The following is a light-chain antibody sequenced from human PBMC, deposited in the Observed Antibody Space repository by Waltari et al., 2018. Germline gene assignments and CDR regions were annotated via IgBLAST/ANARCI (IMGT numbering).Light chain of an antibody. CDR3: PQGNNCPPT. V-gene: IGKV1-12*01. CDR1: QDISNF. CDR2: AAS. J-gene: IGKJ1*01. Sequence: DVQLTQSPSSVSASVGDRVTITCRASQDISNFLAWYQQKPGKAPKFLIYAASTLQTGVPSRFSGSGSGTEFTLTNSGLQPEDFAAYFCPQGNNCPPTFGQGTEVQI.